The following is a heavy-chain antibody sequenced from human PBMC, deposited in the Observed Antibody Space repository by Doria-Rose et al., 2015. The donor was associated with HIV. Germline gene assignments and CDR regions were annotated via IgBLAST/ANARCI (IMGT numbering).Heavy chain of an antibody. CDR2: IFSDDER. D-gene: IGHD6-13*01. CDR3: ARIKSSRWYHKYYFDF. CDR1: GVSLSSPGMG. V-gene: IGHV2-26*01. J-gene: IGHJ4*02. Sequence: QVTLKESGPVLVKPTETLTLTCTVSGVSLSSPGMGVSWIRQPPGKALGWLANIFSDDERSYKTSLKSRLTISRGTSKGQVVLTMTDMDPVDTATYYCARIKSSRWYHKYYFDFWGQGTLVIVSA.